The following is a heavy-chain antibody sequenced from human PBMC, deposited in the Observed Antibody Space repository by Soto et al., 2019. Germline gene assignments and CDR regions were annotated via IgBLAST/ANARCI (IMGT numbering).Heavy chain of an antibody. CDR1: GSTFTSFS. V-gene: IGHV1-69*06. Sequence: SVKVSCKASGSTFTSFSITWVRQAPGQGLEWVGGIIPIFGTADYAQKFQGRVTLTADKSTSTAYMEVSSLRSDDAAVYYCARDQGNPPGLRAYTWFDPWGQGTRVTVSS. CDR2: IIPIFGTA. J-gene: IGHJ5*02. D-gene: IGHD2-21*01. CDR3: ARDQGNPPGLRAYTWFDP.